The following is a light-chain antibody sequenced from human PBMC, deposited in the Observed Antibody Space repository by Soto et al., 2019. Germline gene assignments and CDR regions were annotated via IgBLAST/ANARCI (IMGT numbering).Light chain of an antibody. J-gene: IGLJ3*02. Sequence: QSALTQPASVSGSPGQSIAISCTGTSSDVGGYKYLSWYQRHPGKALKVMIYEVSNRPSGVSNRFSGSKSGNTASLTISGLQAEDEADYFCSSYTTSGTPVFGGGTKVTVL. CDR1: SSDVGGYKY. V-gene: IGLV2-14*01. CDR3: SSYTTSGTPV. CDR2: EVS.